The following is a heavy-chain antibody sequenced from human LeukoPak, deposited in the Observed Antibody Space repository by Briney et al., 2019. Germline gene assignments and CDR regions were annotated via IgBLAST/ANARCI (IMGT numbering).Heavy chain of an antibody. V-gene: IGHV3-7*05. CDR2: IKGDGSEI. CDR3: ARETNWTPDY. CDR1: AFTFSDYW. Sequence: PGGTLRLSCAASAFTFSDYWMSWVRKPPGKGLEWVANIKGDGSEIYYMDSVKGRFTISRDNAKNSLYLQMNSLTAEDAAVYYCARETNWTPDYWGQGTLVTVSS. D-gene: IGHD1-1*01. J-gene: IGHJ4*02.